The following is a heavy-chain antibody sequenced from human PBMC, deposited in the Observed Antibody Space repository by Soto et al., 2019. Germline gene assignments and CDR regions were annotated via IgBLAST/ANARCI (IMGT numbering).Heavy chain of an antibody. CDR2: VYYSGST. D-gene: IGHD5-18*01. CDR3: ASAQLWLLRYYYGMDV. Sequence: SETLSLTCTVSGASVSTDGYYWSWIRHPPGKGLEGIGSVYYSGSTDYNPSLKSRVTTSVDTSKNQFSLKLSSVTAADTAVYYCASAQLWLLRYYYGMDVWGQGTTVTVSS. V-gene: IGHV4-61*08. CDR1: GASVSTDGYY. J-gene: IGHJ6*02.